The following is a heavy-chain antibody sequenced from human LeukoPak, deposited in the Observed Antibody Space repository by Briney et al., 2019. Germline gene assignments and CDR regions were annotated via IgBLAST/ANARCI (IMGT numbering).Heavy chain of an antibody. V-gene: IGHV4-59*08. CDR3: ARHRPGWGPQYYDFWSGYFDAFDI. CDR1: GGSFSGYY. Sequence: SETLSLTCAVYGGSFSGYYWSWIRQPPGKGLEWIGYIYYSGSTNYNPSLKSRVTISVDTSKNQFSLKLSSVTAADTAVYYCARHRPGWGPQYYDFWSGYFDAFDIWGQGTMVTVSS. J-gene: IGHJ3*02. D-gene: IGHD3-3*01. CDR2: IYYSGST.